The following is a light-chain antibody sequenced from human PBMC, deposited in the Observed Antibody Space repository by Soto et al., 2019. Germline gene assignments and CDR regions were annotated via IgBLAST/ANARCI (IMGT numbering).Light chain of an antibody. CDR3: ETWDSNSPI. J-gene: IGLJ2*01. CDR2: VEGSGSY. Sequence: QSVLTQSSSASASLGSSVKLTRTLTSGHSTYIIAWHQQQPGKAPRYLMKVEGSGSYNKGSGIPDRFSGSSSGADRYLTISNPQSEDEADYYCETWDSNSPIFGGGTKLTVL. CDR1: SGHSTYI. V-gene: IGLV4-60*03.